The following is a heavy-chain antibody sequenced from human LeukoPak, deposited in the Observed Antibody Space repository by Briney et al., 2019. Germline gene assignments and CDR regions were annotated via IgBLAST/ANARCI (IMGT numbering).Heavy chain of an antibody. V-gene: IGHV3-7*01. CDR1: GFTLSSYA. D-gene: IGHD1-26*01. CDR2: INQDGSGK. J-gene: IGHJ2*01. Sequence: GGSLRLSCAASGFTLSSYAMSWVRQAPGKGLEWVANINQDGSGKYYVDFVKGRFTISRDNAKNSLYLQMNSLRAEDTAVYYCARVVGAGYFDLWGRGTLVTVSS. CDR3: ARVVGAGYFDL.